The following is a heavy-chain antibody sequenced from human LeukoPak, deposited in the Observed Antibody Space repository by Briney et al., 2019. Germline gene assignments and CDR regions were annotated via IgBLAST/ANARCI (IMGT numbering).Heavy chain of an antibody. J-gene: IGHJ6*04. CDR3: ARDGGYYYGMDV. Sequence: ASVKVSCKASGYTFTNYGFSWVRQAPGQGLEWMGWISAYNGNTNYAQKLQGRVTMTTDTSTTTAYVELRSLRSDDTAVYYCARDGGYYYGMDVWGKGTTVIVSS. CDR1: GYTFTNYG. V-gene: IGHV1-18*04. CDR2: ISAYNGNT. D-gene: IGHD3-3*01.